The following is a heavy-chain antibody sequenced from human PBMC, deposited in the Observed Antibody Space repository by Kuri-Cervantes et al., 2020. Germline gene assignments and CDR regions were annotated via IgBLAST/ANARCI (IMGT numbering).Heavy chain of an antibody. CDR1: GGSFSGYY. CDR2: INHSGST. D-gene: IGHD3-3*01. CDR3: ARHQTSTIFGVVIISPPDY. Sequence: SETLSLTCAVYGGSFSGYYWSWIRQPPGKGLEWIGEINHSGSTNYNPSLKSRVTISVDTSKNRFSLKLSSVTAADTAVYYCARHQTSTIFGVVIISPPDYWGQGTLVTVSS. J-gene: IGHJ4*02. V-gene: IGHV4-34*01.